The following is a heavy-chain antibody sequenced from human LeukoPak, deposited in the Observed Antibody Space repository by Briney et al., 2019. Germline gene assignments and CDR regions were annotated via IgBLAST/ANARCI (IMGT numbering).Heavy chain of an antibody. CDR2: IDYSGST. J-gene: IGHJ4*02. Sequence: SETLSLTCTVSGGSISSSSYYWGWIRQPPGKGLEGIGRIDYSGSTYYNPSLKSRVTISVDTSKNQFSLKLSSVTAADTAVYYCARQRYDFWSGYSLLNFDYWGQGTLVTVSS. CDR1: GGSISSSSYY. D-gene: IGHD3-3*01. V-gene: IGHV4-39*01. CDR3: ARQRYDFWSGYSLLNFDY.